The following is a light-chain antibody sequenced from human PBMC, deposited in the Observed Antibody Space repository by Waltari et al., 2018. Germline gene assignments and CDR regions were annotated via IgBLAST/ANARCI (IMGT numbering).Light chain of an antibody. CDR3: QQYNNWPPRAT. J-gene: IGKJ4*01. CDR2: GAS. V-gene: IGKV3D-15*01. Sequence: EIVMTQSPATLSVSPGERATVSCRASQSVSSNLAWYQQKPGQAPRLLMYGASTRATGSPARFSGSGSGTEFTLTISSLQSEDFALYYCQQYNNWPPRATFGGGTKVELK. CDR1: QSVSSN.